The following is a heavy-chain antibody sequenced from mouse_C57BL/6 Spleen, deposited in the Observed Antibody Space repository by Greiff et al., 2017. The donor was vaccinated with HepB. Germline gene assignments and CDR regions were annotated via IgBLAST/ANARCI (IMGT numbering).Heavy chain of an antibody. V-gene: IGHV14-3*01. Sequence: DVQLQESVAELVRPGASVKLSCTASGFNIKNTYMHWVKQRPEQGLEWIGRIDPANGNTKYAPKFQGKATITADTSSNTAYLQLSSLTSEDTAIYYCARSGYYGSSSAWFAYWGQGTLVTVSA. CDR1: GFNIKNTY. CDR2: IDPANGNT. CDR3: ARSGYYGSSSAWFAY. J-gene: IGHJ3*01. D-gene: IGHD1-1*01.